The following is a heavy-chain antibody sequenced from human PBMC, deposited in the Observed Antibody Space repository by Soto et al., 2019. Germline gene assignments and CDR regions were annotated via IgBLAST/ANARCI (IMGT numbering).Heavy chain of an antibody. D-gene: IGHD2-2*01. CDR3: ARDCSSTSCYYY. V-gene: IGHV4-34*01. CDR1: GVYFSGYY. J-gene: IGHJ4*02. CDR2: INRSGST. Sequence: SETLSLTYTVYGVYFSGYYWSWIRQPPGKGLEWIGEINRSGSTNYNPSLKSRVTISVDTSKNQFSLKLSSVTAAATAVYSCARDCSSTSCYYYWGQGTLVTVSS.